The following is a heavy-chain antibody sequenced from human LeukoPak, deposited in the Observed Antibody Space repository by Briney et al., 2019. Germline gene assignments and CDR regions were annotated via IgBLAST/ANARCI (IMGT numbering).Heavy chain of an antibody. CDR1: GYTFTNYD. V-gene: IGHV1-69*05. CDR2: IIPIFGTA. CDR3: ARTSGLSSSWYNWFDP. J-gene: IGHJ5*02. D-gene: IGHD6-13*01. Sequence: ASVKVSCKASGYTFTNYDINWVRQAPGQGLEWMGGIIPIFGTANYAQKFQGRVTITTDESTSTAYMELSSLRSEDTAVYYCARTSGLSSSWYNWFDPWGQGTLVTVSS.